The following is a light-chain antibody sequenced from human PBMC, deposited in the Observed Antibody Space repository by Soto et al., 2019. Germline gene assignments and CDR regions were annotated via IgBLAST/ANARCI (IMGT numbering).Light chain of an antibody. CDR1: SSDVGGYNY. J-gene: IGLJ2*01. Sequence: QSALTQPRSVSGSPGQSVTISCTGTSSDVGGYNYVSGYQQHPGKAPKLMIYDVSKRPSGVPDRFSGSKSGNTAYLPIAGRQAEDEADYYCCSYAGSFVVFGGGTKLTVL. CDR2: DVS. V-gene: IGLV2-11*01. CDR3: CSYAGSFVV.